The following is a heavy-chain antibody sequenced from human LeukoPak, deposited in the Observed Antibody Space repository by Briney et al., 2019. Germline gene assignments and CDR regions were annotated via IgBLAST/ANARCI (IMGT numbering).Heavy chain of an antibody. V-gene: IGHV1-69*16. J-gene: IGHJ6*03. D-gene: IGHD3/OR15-3a*01. Sequence: ASVKVSCKASEGSLSDYTISWARQAPGQGLEWMGGIIPMLGTAKYAQNFQGRVTITTDDSSSTVYMELSSLRFEDTASYFCARDGLLTRTGMDVWGKGTTVTVSS. CDR3: ARDGLLTRTGMDV. CDR2: IIPMLGTA. CDR1: EGSLSDYT.